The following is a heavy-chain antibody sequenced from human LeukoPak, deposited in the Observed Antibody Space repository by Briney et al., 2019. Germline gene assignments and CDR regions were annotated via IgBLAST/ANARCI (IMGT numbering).Heavy chain of an antibody. Sequence: GGSLRLSCAASGFTFSSYWIHWVRQAPGKGLVWVSRINSDGSTTSYADSVKGRFTISRDNAKNSLYLQMNSLRAEDTAVYYCARFPTVVLRLAYYFDYWGQGTLVTVSS. D-gene: IGHD4-23*01. J-gene: IGHJ4*02. CDR3: ARFPTVVLRLAYYFDY. V-gene: IGHV3-74*01. CDR2: INSDGSTT. CDR1: GFTFSSYW.